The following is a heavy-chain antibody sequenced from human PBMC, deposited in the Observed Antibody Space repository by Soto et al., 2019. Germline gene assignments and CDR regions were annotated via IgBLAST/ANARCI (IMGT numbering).Heavy chain of an antibody. CDR2: ISPYNGNT. D-gene: IGHD2-2*01. J-gene: IGHJ4*02. CDR3: ARGGVLVSDALSRDYFDS. V-gene: IGHV1-18*01. CDR1: GYSFTSYE. Sequence: ASVKVSCKAAGYSFTSYESSWVRQAPGQGLEWMGWISPYNGNTNYAQKLQARVTMTTDTSTTTAYMELRSLRSDDTAVYYCARGGVLVSDALSRDYFDSWGQGTLVTVS.